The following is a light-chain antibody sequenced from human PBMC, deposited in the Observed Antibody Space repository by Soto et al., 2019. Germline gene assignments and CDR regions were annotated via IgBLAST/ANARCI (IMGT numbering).Light chain of an antibody. V-gene: IGKV1-5*01. J-gene: IGKJ1*01. CDR1: QSISMW. CDR3: QQYDTYPWT. Sequence: DIEMTQSPSTLSAFVGDRVTITCLASQSISMWLAWYQQKLGKAPKFLIYDASTLESGVPSRFSGSGSGTEFTLTISSLQPDDFATYYCQQYDTYPWTFGQGTKVDIK. CDR2: DAS.